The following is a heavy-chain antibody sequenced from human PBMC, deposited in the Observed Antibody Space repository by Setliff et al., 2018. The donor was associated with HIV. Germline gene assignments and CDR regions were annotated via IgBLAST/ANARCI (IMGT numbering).Heavy chain of an antibody. D-gene: IGHD2-8*01. V-gene: IGHV4-34*01. CDR2: INHSGRT. Sequence: SETLSLTCAVYGGSFTNYFWSWIRQSPGKGLEWIGEINHSGRTKYNPSLRGRVTISVDTSKNQFSLKLSSVTAADTAVYYCARDAPTVYANGWFDPWGQGTLVTVSS. CDR1: GGSFTNYF. CDR3: ARDAPTVYANGWFDP. J-gene: IGHJ5*02.